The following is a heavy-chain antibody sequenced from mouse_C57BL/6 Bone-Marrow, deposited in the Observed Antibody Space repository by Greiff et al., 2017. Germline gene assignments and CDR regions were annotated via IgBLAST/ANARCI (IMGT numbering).Heavy chain of an antibody. CDR2: INPSNGGT. CDR1: GYTFTSYW. CDR3: ARCLGSSDYVAY. D-gene: IGHD3-2*02. V-gene: IGHV1-53*01. J-gene: IGHJ3*01. Sequence: QVQLQQPGTELVKPGASVKLSCKASGYTFTSYWMHWVKQRPGQGLEWIGNINPSNGGTNYNEKFKSKATLTVDKSSSTAYMQLSSLTSEDSAVXYCARCLGSSDYVAYWGQGTLVTVSA.